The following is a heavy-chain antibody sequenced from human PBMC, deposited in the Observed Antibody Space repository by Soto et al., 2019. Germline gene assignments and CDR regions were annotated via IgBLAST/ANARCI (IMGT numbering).Heavy chain of an antibody. Sequence: ASVKVFCKVSGYTLTELSMHWVRQAPGKGLEWMGGFDPEDGETIYAQKFQGRVTMTEDTSTDTAYMELSSLRSEDTAVYYCATDRLAVAGSDYYYYCIVVWGQGTTVTVSS. D-gene: IGHD6-19*01. V-gene: IGHV1-24*01. CDR1: GYTLTELS. CDR2: FDPEDGET. CDR3: ATDRLAVAGSDYYYYCIVV. J-gene: IGHJ6*02.